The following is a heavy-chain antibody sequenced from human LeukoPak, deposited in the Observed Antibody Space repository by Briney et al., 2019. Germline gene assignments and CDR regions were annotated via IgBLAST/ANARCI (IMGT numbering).Heavy chain of an antibody. CDR3: ARLRGGDYGGYFDY. D-gene: IGHD4-23*01. CDR2: ISHSGST. V-gene: IGHV4-59*08. Sequence: SETLSLTCTVSGGSISSYYWSWIRQSPGKGLEWIGHISHSGSTKYSSSLKSRALISSDTSKNQFSLKLSSLTAADTALYYCARLRGGDYGGYFDYWGQGTLVTASS. CDR1: GGSISSYY. J-gene: IGHJ4*02.